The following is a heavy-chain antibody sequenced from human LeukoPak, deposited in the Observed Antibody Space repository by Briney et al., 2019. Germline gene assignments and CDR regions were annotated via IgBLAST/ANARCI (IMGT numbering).Heavy chain of an antibody. CDR3: ARQYYYDSSGYYS. V-gene: IGHV1-2*02. CDR2: IDPNSGGT. D-gene: IGHD3-22*01. Sequence: GASVKVSCKASGYTFIGYYMQWVRQAPGQGLEWMGWIDPNSGGTNYAQKFQGRVTMTRDTSISTAYMELSRLRSDDTAVYYCARQYYYDSSGYYSWGQGTLVTVSS. J-gene: IGHJ4*02. CDR1: GYTFIGYY.